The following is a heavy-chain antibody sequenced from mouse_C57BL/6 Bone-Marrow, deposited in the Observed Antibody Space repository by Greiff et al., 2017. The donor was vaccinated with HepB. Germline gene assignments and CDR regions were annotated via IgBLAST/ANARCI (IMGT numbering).Heavy chain of an antibody. V-gene: IGHV7-1*01. CDR3: ARDAPEGYYAMDY. CDR2: SRNKANDYTT. Sequence: EVNVVESGGGLVQSGRSLRLSCATSGFTFSDFYMEWVRQAPGKGLEWIAASRNKANDYTTEYSASVKGRFIVSRDTSQSILYLQMNALRAEDTAIYYCARDAPEGYYAMDYWGQGTSVTVSS. CDR1: GFTFSDFY. J-gene: IGHJ4*01.